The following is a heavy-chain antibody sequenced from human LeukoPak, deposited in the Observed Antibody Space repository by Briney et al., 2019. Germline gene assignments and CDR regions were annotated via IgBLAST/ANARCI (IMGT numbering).Heavy chain of an antibody. Sequence: PSETLSLTCTVSGGSISSYYWSWIRRPPGKGLEWIGYIHYSGSTNYNPSLKSRVTISVDTSKNQFSLKLSSVTAADTAVYYCARDVVDDYDYVWGSYRRHYYYYYMDVWGKGTTVTVSS. J-gene: IGHJ6*03. CDR1: GGSISSYY. CDR2: IHYSGST. CDR3: ARDVVDDYDYVWGSYRRHYYYYYMDV. D-gene: IGHD3-16*02. V-gene: IGHV4-59*01.